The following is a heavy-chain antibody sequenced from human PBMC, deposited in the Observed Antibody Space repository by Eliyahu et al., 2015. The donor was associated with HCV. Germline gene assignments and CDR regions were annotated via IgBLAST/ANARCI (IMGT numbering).Heavy chain of an antibody. CDR3: ASRMAARPDAFDI. D-gene: IGHD6-6*01. CDR1: GGXISSGGXY. CDR2: IYHSGRT. V-gene: IGHV4-31*02. Sequence: QLQLQESGPGLVRPSQTLSLSCSVXGGXISSGGXYWNWIRQPPGKGLEWIGYIYHSGRTDKXASLKSRLTISVDTSKNQFFLKLTPVTAADTAVYYCASRMAARPDAFDIWGQGTRVTVSS. J-gene: IGHJ3*02.